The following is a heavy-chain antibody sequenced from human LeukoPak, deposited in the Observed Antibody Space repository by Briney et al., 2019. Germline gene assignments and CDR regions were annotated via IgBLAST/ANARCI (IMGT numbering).Heavy chain of an antibody. CDR1: GFTVSSNY. V-gene: IGHV3-53*01. Sequence: PGGSLRLSCAASGFTVSSNYMSWVRQAPGKGLEWASVIYSGGSTYYADSVKGRFAISRDNSKNTLYLQMNSMRAEDTAVYYCARDRGSYLDYWGQGTLVTVSS. D-gene: IGHD3-16*01. CDR3: ARDRGSYLDY. CDR2: IYSGGST. J-gene: IGHJ4*02.